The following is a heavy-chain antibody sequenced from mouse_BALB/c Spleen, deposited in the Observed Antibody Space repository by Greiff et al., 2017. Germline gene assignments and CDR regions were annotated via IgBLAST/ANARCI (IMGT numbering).Heavy chain of an antibody. Sequence: VKLQESGPGLVAPSQSLSITCTVSGFSLTGYGVNWVRQPPGKGLEWLGMIWGDGSTDYNSALKSRLSISKDNSKSQVFLKMNSLQTDDTARYYCARDGGYGSYYFDYWGQGTTLTVSS. CDR2: IWGDGST. J-gene: IGHJ2*01. V-gene: IGHV2-6-7*01. CDR3: ARDGGYGSYYFDY. D-gene: IGHD1-2*01. CDR1: GFSLTGYG.